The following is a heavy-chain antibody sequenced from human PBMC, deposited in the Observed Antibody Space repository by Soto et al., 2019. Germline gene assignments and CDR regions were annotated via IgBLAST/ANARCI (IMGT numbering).Heavy chain of an antibody. CDR3: AREAGGIVVVIAPDAFDI. CDR1: GYTFTSYD. CDR2: INAYNGNT. Sequence: ASVKVSCKASGYTFTSYDINWVRQATGQGLEWMGWINAYNGNTSYAQKLQGRVTMTTDTSTSTAYMELRSLRSDDTAVYYCAREAGGIVVVIAPDAFDIWGQGTMVTVSS. V-gene: IGHV1-18*01. D-gene: IGHD2-21*01. J-gene: IGHJ3*02.